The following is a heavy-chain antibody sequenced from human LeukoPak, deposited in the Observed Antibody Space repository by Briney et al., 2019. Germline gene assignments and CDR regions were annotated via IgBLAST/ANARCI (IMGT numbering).Heavy chain of an antibody. J-gene: IGHJ4*02. CDR2: INDSGGT. Sequence: SETLSLTCAVYGGTFSRYYWSWVRQPPGKGLERIGEINDSGGTYYNPSLTSRGTISVDTSKNKISLKLSSVTAADTAVYYCASLIHDYDDTMRDYWGQGTLVTVS. CDR1: GGTFSRYY. CDR3: ASLIHDYDDTMRDY. D-gene: IGHD4-17*01. V-gene: IGHV4-34*01.